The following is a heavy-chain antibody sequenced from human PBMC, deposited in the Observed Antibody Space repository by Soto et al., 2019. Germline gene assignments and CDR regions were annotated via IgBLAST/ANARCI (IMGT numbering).Heavy chain of an antibody. Sequence: QVQLVQSGAEVKKPGASVKVSCKASGYTFTSYYMHWVRQAPGQGLEWMGIINPSGGSTSYAQKFQGRVTMTRDTSTSTVYMELSSLRSEDTAVYYCARADSIMITFGGVIAATTFDYWGQGTLVTVSS. CDR2: INPSGGST. J-gene: IGHJ4*02. V-gene: IGHV1-46*01. CDR1: GYTFTSYY. D-gene: IGHD3-16*02. CDR3: ARADSIMITFGGVIAATTFDY.